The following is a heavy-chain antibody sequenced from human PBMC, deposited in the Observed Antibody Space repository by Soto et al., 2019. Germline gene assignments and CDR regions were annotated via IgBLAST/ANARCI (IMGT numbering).Heavy chain of an antibody. CDR1: GFTFSSYS. J-gene: IGHJ3*02. D-gene: IGHD5-12*01. V-gene: IGHV3-21*01. CDR3: ARAQGSGYPGDGAFDI. CDR2: ISSSSSCI. Sequence: EVQLVESGGGLVKPGGSLRLSCAASGFTFSSYSMNWVRQAPGKGLEWVSSISSSSSCIYYADSVKGRFTISRDNAKNSLYLQMNSLRAEDTAVYYCARAQGSGYPGDGAFDIWGQGTMVTVSS.